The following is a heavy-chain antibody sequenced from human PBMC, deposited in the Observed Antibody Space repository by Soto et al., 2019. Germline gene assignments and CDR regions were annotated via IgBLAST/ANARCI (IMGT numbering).Heavy chain of an antibody. D-gene: IGHD4-4*01. CDR3: ARDSGGNSGAAFDI. CDR2: ISSSSSYI. Sequence: PGGSLRLSCAASGFTFSSYSMNWVRQAPGKGLEWVSSISSSSSYIYYADSVKGRFTISRDNAKNSLYLQMNSLRAEDTAVYYCARDSGGNSGAAFDIWGQGTMVTVSS. CDR1: GFTFSSYS. V-gene: IGHV3-21*01. J-gene: IGHJ3*02.